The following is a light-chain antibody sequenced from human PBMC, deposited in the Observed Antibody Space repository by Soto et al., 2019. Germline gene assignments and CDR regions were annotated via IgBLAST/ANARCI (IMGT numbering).Light chain of an antibody. J-gene: IGLJ2*01. V-gene: IGLV1-44*01. Sequence: QSVLTQPPSASGTPGQRVTISCSGRSSNIGSNTVNWYQQLPGTAPKLLIFSNNQRPSGVPDRFSGSKSGTSASLAISGLQPEDEADYYCATLDDSLTALVFGGGTKLTVL. CDR3: ATLDDSLTALV. CDR2: SNN. CDR1: SSNIGSNT.